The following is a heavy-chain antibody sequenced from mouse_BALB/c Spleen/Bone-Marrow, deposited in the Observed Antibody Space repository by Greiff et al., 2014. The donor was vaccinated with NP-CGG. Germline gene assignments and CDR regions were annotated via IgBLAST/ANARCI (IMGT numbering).Heavy chain of an antibody. D-gene: IGHD1-1*01. V-gene: IGHV5-6-5*01. J-gene: IGHJ1*01. CDR1: GFTFSTYA. CDR2: IYSGGST. CDR3: ARRYYGYWYFDV. Sequence: VQLVESGGGLVKPGGSLELSCAASGFTFSTYAMSWVRQTPEKRLEWVASIYSGGSTYYPDSVKCRFTISRDNARNILYLQMNSLRSEDTAMYYCARRYYGYWYFDVWGAGTTVTVSS.